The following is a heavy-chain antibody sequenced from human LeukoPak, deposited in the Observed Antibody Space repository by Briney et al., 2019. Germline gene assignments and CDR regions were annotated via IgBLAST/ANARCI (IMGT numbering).Heavy chain of an antibody. J-gene: IGHJ2*01. V-gene: IGHV4-59*02. Sequence: SETLSLTCTVSGGSVSSSYWSWIRQSPGKGLQWIGYTSYSGSTDYNPSVKSRVTMSLDTSKNQFSLKLSSVTAADTAVYYCAITGDSSGYYYDIWYFDLWGRGTLVTVSS. CDR3: AITGDSSGYYYDIWYFDL. CDR1: GGSVSSSY. D-gene: IGHD3-22*01. CDR2: TSYSGST.